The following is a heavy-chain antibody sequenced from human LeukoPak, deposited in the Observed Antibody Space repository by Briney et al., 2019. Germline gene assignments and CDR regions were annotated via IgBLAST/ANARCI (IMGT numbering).Heavy chain of an antibody. D-gene: IGHD2-15*01. CDR1: GFTFSRNW. Sequence: GGSLRLSCAASGFTFSRNWMHWVRQAPGKGLEWVSAISGSGGSTYCADSVKGRFTISRDNSKNTLYLQMNSLRAEDTAVYYCAKASLYYCSGGSCYFSDYWGQGTLVTVSS. J-gene: IGHJ4*02. CDR3: AKASLYYCSGGSCYFSDY. V-gene: IGHV3-23*01. CDR2: ISGSGGST.